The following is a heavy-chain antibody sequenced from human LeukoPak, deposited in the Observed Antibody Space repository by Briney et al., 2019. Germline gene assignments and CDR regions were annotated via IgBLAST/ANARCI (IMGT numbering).Heavy chain of an antibody. CDR2: IIPIFGTA. CDR3: ARDTSYYYDSSGSDAFDI. D-gene: IGHD3-22*01. CDR1: GGTFSSYA. J-gene: IGHJ3*02. Sequence: SVKVSCKASGGTFSSYAISWVRQAPGQGLEWMGGIIPIFGTANYAQKFQGRVTITADESTSTAYMELSSLRSEDTAVYYCARDTSYYYDSSGSDAFDIWGQGTMVTVSS. V-gene: IGHV1-69*13.